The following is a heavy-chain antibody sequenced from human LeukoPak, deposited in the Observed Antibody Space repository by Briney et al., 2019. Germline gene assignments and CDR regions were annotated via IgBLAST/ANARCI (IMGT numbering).Heavy chain of an antibody. D-gene: IGHD1-1*01. Sequence: GGSLRLSCAASGFTVSSNYMSWVRQAPGRGLEWVSVIYSGGSTYYADSVKGRFTISRDNSKNTLYLQMNSLRAEDTAVYYCANLPPGPFDYWGQGTLVTVSS. J-gene: IGHJ4*02. V-gene: IGHV3-53*01. CDR2: IYSGGST. CDR3: ANLPPGPFDY. CDR1: GFTVSSNY.